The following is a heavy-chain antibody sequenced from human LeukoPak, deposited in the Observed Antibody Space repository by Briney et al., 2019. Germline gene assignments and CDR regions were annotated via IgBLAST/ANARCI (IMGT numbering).Heavy chain of an antibody. Sequence: SETLSLTCTVSGASISSGDYYWSWLRQPPGKGLEWIGYIYNSGSTFYNPSLKSRLTISVDTSKKQFSLKLSSVAAADTAVYYCARAKGPGAHYNWFDPWGQGTLVTVSS. V-gene: IGHV4-30-4*01. CDR3: ARAKGPGAHYNWFDP. J-gene: IGHJ5*02. D-gene: IGHD2-2*01. CDR1: GASISSGDYY. CDR2: IYNSGST.